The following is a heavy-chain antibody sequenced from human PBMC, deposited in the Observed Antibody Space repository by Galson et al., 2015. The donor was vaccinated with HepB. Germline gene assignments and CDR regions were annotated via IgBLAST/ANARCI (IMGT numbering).Heavy chain of an antibody. Sequence: SLRLSCAASGFTFSSYAMHWVRQAPGKGLEWVAFISYDGSNKYYADSVKGRFTISRDNSKNTLYLQMNSLRAEDTAVYYCARGPDHIVVVTATPKKYRYSGMDVWGQGTTVTVSS. J-gene: IGHJ6*02. CDR1: GFTFSSYA. D-gene: IGHD2-21*02. CDR2: ISYDGSNK. CDR3: ARGPDHIVVVTATPKKYRYSGMDV. V-gene: IGHV3-30*04.